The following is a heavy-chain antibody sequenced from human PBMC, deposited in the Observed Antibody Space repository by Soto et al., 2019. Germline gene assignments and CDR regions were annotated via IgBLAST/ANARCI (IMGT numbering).Heavy chain of an antibody. Sequence: GGSLRLSCEASGFTFSGFDMHWVRQPTGKGLEWVSTIGTAGDTYYAVSVKGRFTISRDNAKNSLSLQMNSLRAGDTAVYFCARGQEVGAHFFDSWGQGTRVTVSS. CDR1: GFTFSGFD. CDR3: ARGQEVGAHFFDS. J-gene: IGHJ4*02. CDR2: IGTAGDT. D-gene: IGHD2-15*01. V-gene: IGHV3-13*01.